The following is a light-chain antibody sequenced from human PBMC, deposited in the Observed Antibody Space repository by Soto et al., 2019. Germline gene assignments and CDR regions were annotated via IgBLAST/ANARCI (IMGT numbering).Light chain of an antibody. Sequence: EIVLTQSPGTLSLSPGERATLSCRASQSVSSSYLAWYQQKPGQAPRLLIYGASSRATGIPDRFSGSGSGTDFTLTISRLEPEDFEVYYCQQYGSSPPYTFGQGTKLET. CDR3: QQYGSSPPYT. CDR1: QSVSSSY. V-gene: IGKV3-20*01. CDR2: GAS. J-gene: IGKJ2*01.